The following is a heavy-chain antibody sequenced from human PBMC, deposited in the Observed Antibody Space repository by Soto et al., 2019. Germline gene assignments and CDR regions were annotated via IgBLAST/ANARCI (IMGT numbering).Heavy chain of an antibody. Sequence: EVQLVESGGDLVKPGGSLRLSCAASGFTFSNAWMNWVRQAPGKGLEWVGRIKSKTDGETTEYAVPVKGRFTISRDDSKNTLYLQMNSLKTEDTAVYYRTKCIAARLCSFDCWGQGTLVTVSS. CDR1: GFTFSNAW. CDR3: TKCIAARLCSFDC. J-gene: IGHJ4*02. V-gene: IGHV3-15*07. D-gene: IGHD6-6*01. CDR2: IKSKTDGETT.